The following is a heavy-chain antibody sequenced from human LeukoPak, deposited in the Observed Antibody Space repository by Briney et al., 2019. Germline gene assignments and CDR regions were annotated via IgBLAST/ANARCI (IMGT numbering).Heavy chain of an antibody. CDR3: AKDRYYDSSAHGSQNWFDP. D-gene: IGHD3-22*01. Sequence: ASVKVSCKASGYSFTGHYMHWVRQAPGQGLGWMGVINPRGTSTIYAEKFQGRITITADESTSTAYMELSSLRSEDTAVYYCAKDRYYDSSAHGSQNWFDPWGQGTLVTVSS. CDR2: INPRGTST. V-gene: IGHV1-46*01. J-gene: IGHJ5*02. CDR1: GYSFTGHY.